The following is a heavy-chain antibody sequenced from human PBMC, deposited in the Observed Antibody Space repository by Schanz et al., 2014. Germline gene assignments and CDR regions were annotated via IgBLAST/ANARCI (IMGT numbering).Heavy chain of an antibody. V-gene: IGHV3-66*01. CDR3: AKDPHRDYGGKPQTFDI. J-gene: IGHJ3*02. CDR1: GFTVSSNY. Sequence: EVQLVESGGGLVQPRGSLRLSCAASGFTVSSNYMSWVRQAPGKGLECVSIIYSDGSTYYVDSVKGRFIISRDNSKNTVYLQMNSLRAEDTALYYCAKDPHRDYGGKPQTFDIWGQGTMVTVSS. CDR2: IYSDGST. D-gene: IGHD4-17*01.